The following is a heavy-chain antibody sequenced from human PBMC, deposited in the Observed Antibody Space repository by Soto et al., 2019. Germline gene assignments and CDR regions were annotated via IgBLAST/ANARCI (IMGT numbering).Heavy chain of an antibody. Sequence: GGSLRLSCAASGFTFSTYGMHWVRQAPGKGLQWVAVISYDGDNKYYADSVKGRFTISRDNSKNTLDLQMNSLRGEDTAVYYCAKEYSGYYYYCYMDVWGKGTTVTVSS. D-gene: IGHD1-26*01. CDR3: AKEYSGYYYYCYMDV. V-gene: IGHV3-30*18. CDR1: GFTFSTYG. CDR2: ISYDGDNK. J-gene: IGHJ6*03.